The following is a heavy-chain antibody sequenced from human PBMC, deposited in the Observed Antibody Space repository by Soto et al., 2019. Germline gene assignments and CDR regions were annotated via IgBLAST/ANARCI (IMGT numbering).Heavy chain of an antibody. V-gene: IGHV3-23*01. Sequence: PGWSLRLSCAASGFTFSSYAMSWVRQAPGKGLEWVSAISGSGGSTYYADSVKGRFTISRDNSKNTLYLQMNSLRAEDTAVYYSAKVVYDFWSGRLGYYFDYWGDGTMVTVAS. CDR3: AKVVYDFWSGRLGYYFDY. CDR2: ISGSGGST. J-gene: IGHJ4*01. CDR1: GFTFSSYA. D-gene: IGHD3-3*01.